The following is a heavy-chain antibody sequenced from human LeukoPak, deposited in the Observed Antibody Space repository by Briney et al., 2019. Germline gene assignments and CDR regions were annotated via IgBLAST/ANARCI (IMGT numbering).Heavy chain of an antibody. CDR2: IFPIFGTA. CDR1: GGTFSSYA. V-gene: IGHV1-69*01. Sequence: SVKDSCKASGGTFSSYAISWVRQAPGQGLEWMGGIFPIFGTANYAQKFQGRVTITADESTSTAYMELSSLRSEDTAVYYCARDSSGSWYWFDPWGQGTLVTVSS. D-gene: IGHD6-13*01. CDR3: ARDSSGSWYWFDP. J-gene: IGHJ5*02.